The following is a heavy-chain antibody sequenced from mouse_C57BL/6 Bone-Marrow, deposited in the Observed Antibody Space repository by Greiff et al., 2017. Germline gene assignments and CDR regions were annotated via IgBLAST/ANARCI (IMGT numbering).Heavy chain of an antibody. V-gene: IGHV5-6*02. Sequence: EVNVVESGGDLVKPGGSLKLSCAASGFTFSSYGMSWVRQTPDKRLEWVATISSGGSYTYYPDSVKGRFTISRDNAKNTLYLQMSSLKSEDTAMYYCARRGYSFAYWGQGTLVTVSA. CDR1: GFTFSSYG. CDR3: ARRGYSFAY. D-gene: IGHD2-3*01. CDR2: ISSGGSYT. J-gene: IGHJ3*01.